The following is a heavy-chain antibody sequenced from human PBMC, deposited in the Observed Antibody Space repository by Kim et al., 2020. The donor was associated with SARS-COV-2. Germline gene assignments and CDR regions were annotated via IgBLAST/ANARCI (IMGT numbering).Heavy chain of an antibody. V-gene: IGHV3-30-3*01. CDR1: GFTFRNDA. CDR2: ISSHGSEK. CDR3: ARAYPPGYGIDV. J-gene: IGHJ6*02. Sequence: GGSLRLSCAASGFTFRNDAMHWVRQAPGKGLEWVAVISSHGSEKFYGDSVKGRFTISRDNSKNTLYLQLNSLRAEDTAVYYCARAYPPGYGIDVWGQGPT.